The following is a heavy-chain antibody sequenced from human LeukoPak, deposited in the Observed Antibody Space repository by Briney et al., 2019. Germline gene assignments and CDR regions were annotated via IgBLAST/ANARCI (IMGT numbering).Heavy chain of an antibody. J-gene: IGHJ4*02. CDR2: INPNSGAT. CDR3: ARVRERTTSASAY. Sequence: ASVKVSCKASGYTFTGYYIHWVRQAPGQGLEWMGWINPNSGATNYAQRFQGRVTMTRDTSISTAYMELSSLTSDDTAVCFCARVRERTTSASAYWGQGTMVTVSS. V-gene: IGHV1-2*02. CDR1: GYTFTGYY. D-gene: IGHD4-17*01.